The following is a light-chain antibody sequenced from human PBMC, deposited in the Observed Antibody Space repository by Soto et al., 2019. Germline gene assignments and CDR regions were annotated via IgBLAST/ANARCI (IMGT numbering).Light chain of an antibody. CDR1: QSINAH. Sequence: EVVMTQSPATLSVSPGERVTLSCRASQSINAHLAWYQQKPGQAPRLLIHGASTRATGIPARFSGSGFGTEFILTISSLQSEDFAVYYCQQYNTWLWTFGQGTKLELQ. CDR3: QQYNTWLWT. J-gene: IGKJ1*01. CDR2: GAS. V-gene: IGKV3-15*01.